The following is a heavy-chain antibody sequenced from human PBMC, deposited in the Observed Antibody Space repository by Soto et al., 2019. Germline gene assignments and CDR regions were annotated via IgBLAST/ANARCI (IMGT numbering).Heavy chain of an antibody. CDR2: IYYSGST. CDR1: GGSVSSGSYY. V-gene: IGHV4-61*01. D-gene: IGHD5-18*01. CDR3: ARPLYSYGPMDV. J-gene: IGHJ6*02. Sequence: QVQLQESGPGLVKPSETLSLTCTVSGGSVSSGSYYWSWIRQPPGKGLEWIGYIYYSGSTNYNPSLKSRVTLSVDPSKNQFSLKLSSVTAADTAVYYCARPLYSYGPMDVWGQGTTVTVSS.